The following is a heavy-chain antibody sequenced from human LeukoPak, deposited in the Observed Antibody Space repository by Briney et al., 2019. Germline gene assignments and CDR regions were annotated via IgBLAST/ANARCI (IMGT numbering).Heavy chain of an antibody. J-gene: IGHJ4*02. CDR1: GFTLSSYG. V-gene: IGHV3-23*01. CDR2: ISGSGGST. D-gene: IGHD3-22*01. CDR3: AKDQEPYYYDSSGYYDY. Sequence: GGSLRLSRAASGFTLSSYGMSWVRQAPGKGLEWVSAISGSGGSTYYADSVKGRFTISRDNSKNTLYLQMNSLRAEDTAVYYCAKDQEPYYYDSSGYYDYWGQGTLVTVSS.